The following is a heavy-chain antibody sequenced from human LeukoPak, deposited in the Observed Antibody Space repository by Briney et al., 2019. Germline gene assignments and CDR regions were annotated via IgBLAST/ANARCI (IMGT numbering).Heavy chain of an antibody. V-gene: IGHV3-48*02. CDR1: GFTFSSYN. Sequence: PGRSLILSCAASGFTFSSYNMNWVRQAPGKGLEWVSYISSGGSTIYYADSVKGRFTISRDNAKNSLYLQMNSPRDEDTAVYYCARDYGDHGEYFDYWGQGTLVTVSS. D-gene: IGHD4-17*01. CDR3: ARDYGDHGEYFDY. CDR2: ISSGGSTI. J-gene: IGHJ4*02.